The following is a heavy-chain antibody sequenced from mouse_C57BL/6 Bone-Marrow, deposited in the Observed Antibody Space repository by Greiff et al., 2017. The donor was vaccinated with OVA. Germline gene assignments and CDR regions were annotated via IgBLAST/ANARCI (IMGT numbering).Heavy chain of an antibody. V-gene: IGHV5-16*01. CDR3: ASDRNYDGSSYFDY. D-gene: IGHD1-1*01. CDR1: GFTFSDYY. Sequence: EVMLVESEGGLVQPGSSMKLSCTASGFTFSDYYMAWVRQVPEKGLEWVANINYDGSSTYYLDTLKSRFIISRDNAKNILYLQMSSLKSEDTATYYCASDRNYDGSSYFDYWGQGTTLTVSS. CDR2: INYDGSST. J-gene: IGHJ2*01.